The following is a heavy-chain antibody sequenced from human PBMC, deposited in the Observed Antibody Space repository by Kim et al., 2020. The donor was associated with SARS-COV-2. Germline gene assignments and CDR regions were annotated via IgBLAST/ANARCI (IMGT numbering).Heavy chain of an antibody. D-gene: IGHD3-10*01. CDR3: ARVKLQWFGELSRFDP. CDR2: INHSGST. Sequence: SQTLSLTCAVYGGSFSGYYWSWIRQPPGKGLEWIGEINHSGSTNYNPSLRSRVTISVDTSKNQFSLKLSSVTAADTAVYYCARVKLQWFGELSRFDPWGQGTLVTVSS. CDR1: GGSFSGYY. J-gene: IGHJ5*02. V-gene: IGHV4-34*01.